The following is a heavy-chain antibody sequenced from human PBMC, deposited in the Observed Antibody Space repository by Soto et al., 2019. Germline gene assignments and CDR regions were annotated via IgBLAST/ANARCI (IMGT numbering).Heavy chain of an antibody. J-gene: IGHJ4*02. CDR2: LYYGRSA. CDR1: GDSISSYY. D-gene: IGHD3-22*01. V-gene: IGHV4-59*01. CDR3: ALRSMAVVPEY. Sequence: QVQLQESGPGLVKPSETLSLTCAVSGDSISSYYCMWIRQPPGKGLESIGYLYYGRSANYNPSLTCRVTFLVHTSTNQCSLTLSSMTAADTAVYYCALRSMAVVPEYWGQGTLVTVSS.